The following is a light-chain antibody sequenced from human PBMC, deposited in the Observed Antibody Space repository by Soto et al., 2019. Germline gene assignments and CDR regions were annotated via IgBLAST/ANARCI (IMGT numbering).Light chain of an antibody. CDR1: QSVSSY. Sequence: EIVLTQSPATLSLSPGERATLCCRASQSVSSYLAWYQQKPGQAPRLLIYDASNRATGIPARFSGSGSGTDFTLTISSLEPEDFAVYYCQQRSNWPRTFGQGTKVEFK. J-gene: IGKJ1*01. V-gene: IGKV3-11*01. CDR2: DAS. CDR3: QQRSNWPRT.